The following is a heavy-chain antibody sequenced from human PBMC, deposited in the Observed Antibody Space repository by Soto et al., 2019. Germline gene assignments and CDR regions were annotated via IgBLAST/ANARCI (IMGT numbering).Heavy chain of an antibody. J-gene: IGHJ4*02. CDR3: ARGGGNSGYFFDY. Sequence: QVQLRQWGAGLLKPSETLSLRCAVYGGSLSDYSWSWIRQTPEKGLEWIGEINHGRSTKYNPSLKSRVTISVDTSKNQVSLIRTSATAADTAVYRCARGGGNSGYFFDYWGRGTLVTVSS. CDR1: GGSLSDYS. V-gene: IGHV4-34*02. D-gene: IGHD5-12*01. CDR2: INHGRST.